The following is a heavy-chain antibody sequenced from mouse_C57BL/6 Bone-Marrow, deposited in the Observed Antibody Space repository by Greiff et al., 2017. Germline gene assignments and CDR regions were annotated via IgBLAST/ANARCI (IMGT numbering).Heavy chain of an antibody. Sequence: VQLKESGPELVKPGASVKISCKASGYSFTGYYMNWVKQSPEKSLEWIGEINPSTGGTTYNQKFKAKATLTVDKSSSTAYMQLKSLTSEDSAVYYCARGDYDVNYWGQGTTLTVSS. D-gene: IGHD2-4*01. V-gene: IGHV1-42*01. J-gene: IGHJ2*01. CDR1: GYSFTGYY. CDR3: ARGDYDVNY. CDR2: INPSTGGT.